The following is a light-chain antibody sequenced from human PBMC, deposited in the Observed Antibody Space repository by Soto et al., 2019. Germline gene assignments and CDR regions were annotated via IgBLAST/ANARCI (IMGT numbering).Light chain of an antibody. CDR2: KAS. CDR3: QPGPT. CDR1: QSISSW. V-gene: IGKV1-5*03. J-gene: IGKJ1*01. Sequence: DIQMTQAPSTLSASVGDRVTITCRASQSISSWLAWYQQKPGKAPKLLIYKASSLESGVTSRFSGSGSGTEFTLTISSLQPDDFATYYCQPGPTFGKGTKVEIK.